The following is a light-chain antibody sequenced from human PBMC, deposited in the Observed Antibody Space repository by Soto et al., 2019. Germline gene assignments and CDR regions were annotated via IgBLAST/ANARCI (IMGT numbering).Light chain of an antibody. V-gene: IGKV2-30*01. CDR1: QSIECSDGNTY. CDR3: MQATPGHGFT. CDR2: KVS. J-gene: IGKJ2*01. Sequence: EVVITPSPLSLPVTLGQPASIACSSSQSIECSDGNTYLNWFQQRPGQSPRRLIYKVSNRDSGVPDRFSGSGSGTDFTLKISRVEAEDVGVYYCMQATPGHGFTLGQGTLMEIK.